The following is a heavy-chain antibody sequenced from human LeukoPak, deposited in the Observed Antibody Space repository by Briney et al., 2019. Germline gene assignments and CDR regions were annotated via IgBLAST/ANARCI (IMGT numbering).Heavy chain of an antibody. Sequence: GGSLRLSCAASGFTFSSYAVSWVRQAPGRGLEWVSTISGSGGSTYYADSVKGRFTISRDNSKNTLYLQMNSLRAEDTAVYYCANLDGSGFGYWGQGTLVTVSS. CDR1: GFTFSSYA. D-gene: IGHD3-10*01. J-gene: IGHJ4*02. CDR2: ISGSGGST. CDR3: ANLDGSGFGY. V-gene: IGHV3-23*01.